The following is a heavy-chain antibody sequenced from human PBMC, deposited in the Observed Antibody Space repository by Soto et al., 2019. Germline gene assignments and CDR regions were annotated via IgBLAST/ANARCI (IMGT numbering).Heavy chain of an antibody. CDR2: INHSGST. CDR1: GGSFSGYY. CDR3: ARIGGDYVPMYYFDY. D-gene: IGHD2-21*02. Sequence: PSETLSLTCAVYGGSFSGYYWSWIRQPPGKGLEWIGEINHSGSTNYNPSLKSRVTISVDTSKNQFSLKLSSVTAADTAVYYCARIGGDYVPMYYFDYWGQGTLVTAPQ. J-gene: IGHJ4*02. V-gene: IGHV4-34*01.